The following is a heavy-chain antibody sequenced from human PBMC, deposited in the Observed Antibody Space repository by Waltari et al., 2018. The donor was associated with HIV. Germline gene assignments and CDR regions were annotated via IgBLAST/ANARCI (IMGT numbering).Heavy chain of an antibody. CDR2: ISYDGRHI. Sequence: QVQLVESGGGVVQPGGSLRLSCVASGFTFDNYGIHWVRQAPGKGLDWVASISYDGRHIYYADSVNGRVTISRDNSKNTVYLQMTRLRPEDTTVYSCAKEGWDLLEFGYYFDSWGQGTLVTVSS. D-gene: IGHD1-26*01. V-gene: IGHV3-30*18. CDR1: GFTFDNYG. J-gene: IGHJ4*01. CDR3: AKEGWDLLEFGYYFDS.